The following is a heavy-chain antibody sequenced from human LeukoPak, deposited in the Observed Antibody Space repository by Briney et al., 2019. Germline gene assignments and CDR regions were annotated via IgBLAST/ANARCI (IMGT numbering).Heavy chain of an antibody. Sequence: SETLSLTCAVYGGSFSGYYWSWIRQPPGKGLEWIGEINHSGSTYYNPSLKSRVTISVDTSKNQFSLKLSSVTAADTAVYYCARSYSSSWYVLLGYWGQGTLVTVSS. D-gene: IGHD6-13*01. CDR2: INHSGST. V-gene: IGHV4-34*01. J-gene: IGHJ4*02. CDR1: GGSFSGYY. CDR3: ARSYSSSWYVLLGY.